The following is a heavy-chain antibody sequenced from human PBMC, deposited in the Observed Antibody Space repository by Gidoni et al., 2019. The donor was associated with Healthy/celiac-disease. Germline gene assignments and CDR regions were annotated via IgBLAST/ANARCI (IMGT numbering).Heavy chain of an antibody. CDR2: IYTSGIT. J-gene: IGHJ3*02. CDR3: ARDSSGWEDAFDI. CDR1: GCSISSYY. D-gene: IGHD6-19*01. V-gene: IGHV4-4*07. Sequence: QVQLQESGPGLVKPSETLSLTSTVSGCSISSYYWSWIRQPAGKGLEWIGRIYTSGITHYNPSLKSRGTMSVDTSTNQFSLKLSSVTAADTAVYYCARDSSGWEDAFDIWGQGTMVTVSS.